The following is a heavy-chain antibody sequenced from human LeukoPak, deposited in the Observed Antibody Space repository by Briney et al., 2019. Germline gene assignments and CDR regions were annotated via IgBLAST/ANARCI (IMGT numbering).Heavy chain of an antibody. D-gene: IGHD3-3*01. CDR1: GFTFSRYA. CDR2: ISSDGNSK. CDR3: ARMSVFGVVIPPDF. Sequence: GGSLRPSCAASGFTFSRYAIHWVRQAPGKGLEWVAVISSDGNSKYYADSVKGRFTISRDNSKNTLYLQMSSLRAEDTAVYYCARMSVFGVVIPPDFWGQGTLVTVSS. V-gene: IGHV3-30*15. J-gene: IGHJ4*02.